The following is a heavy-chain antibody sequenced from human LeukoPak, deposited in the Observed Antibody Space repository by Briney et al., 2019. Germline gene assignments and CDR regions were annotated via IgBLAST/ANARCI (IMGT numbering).Heavy chain of an antibody. D-gene: IGHD4-17*01. CDR3: ARSFGSVTTSGGYYFDY. J-gene: IGHJ4*02. V-gene: IGHV3-23*01. CDR2: INNSGDSA. Sequence: GGSLRLSCAASGFTFSTYAMSWVRQTPGKGLEWVSVINNSGDSANDADSVKGRFTISRDNSKSTLYLQMNSLSAEDTAVYYCARSFGSVTTSGGYYFDYWGQGTLVTVSS. CDR1: GFTFSTYA.